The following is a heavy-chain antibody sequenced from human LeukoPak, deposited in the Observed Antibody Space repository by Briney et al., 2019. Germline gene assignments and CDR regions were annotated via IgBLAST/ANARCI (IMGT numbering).Heavy chain of an antibody. CDR1: GFTFSSYG. CDR3: AKRRDVAAGGSGAFDY. Sequence: GGSLRLSCAASGFTFSSYGMHWVRQAPGKGLEGVAFIRYDGSSQRYTDSVKGRFTISRDNSNNTVYLQMNSLRAEDTAVYYCAKRRDVAAGGSGAFDYWGQGSLVTVSS. J-gene: IGHJ4*02. V-gene: IGHV3-30*02. D-gene: IGHD6-13*01. CDR2: IRYDGSSQ.